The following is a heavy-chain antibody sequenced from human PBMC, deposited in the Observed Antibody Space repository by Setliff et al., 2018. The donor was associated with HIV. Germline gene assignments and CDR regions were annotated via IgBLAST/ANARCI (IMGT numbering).Heavy chain of an antibody. D-gene: IGHD1-26*01. CDR1: GYSFTSYW. J-gene: IGHJ4*02. V-gene: IGHV5-51*01. CDR3: ARLRVGATNYFDN. CDR2: VYPGDSDI. Sequence: PGESLKISCKGSGYSFTSYWIGWVRQMPGKGLEWMGIVYPGDSDIKYSPSFEGHVTISADNSINTACLQWSSLKASDTAMYYCARLRVGATNYFDNWGQGTLVTVSS.